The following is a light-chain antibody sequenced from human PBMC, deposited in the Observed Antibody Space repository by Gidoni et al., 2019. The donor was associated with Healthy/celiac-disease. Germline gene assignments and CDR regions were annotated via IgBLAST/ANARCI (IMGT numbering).Light chain of an antibody. J-gene: IGKJ1*01. Sequence: DIQMTQSPSSLSASVGDRVTITCRASQSISNYLNWYQQKPGKAPKLLMYVASSLQSGVPLRFSGSGSGTDFTLTISSLQPEDFANYYCQQSYSTPWTFGQGTKVEIK. CDR1: QSISNY. CDR3: QQSYSTPWT. V-gene: IGKV1-39*01. CDR2: VAS.